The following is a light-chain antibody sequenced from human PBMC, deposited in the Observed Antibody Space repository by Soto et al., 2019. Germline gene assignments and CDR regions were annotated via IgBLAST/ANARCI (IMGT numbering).Light chain of an antibody. CDR3: QQSYRTPYT. V-gene: IGKV1-39*01. J-gene: IGKJ2*01. CDR1: QSISNY. CDR2: AAS. Sequence: DIQMTHSPSSLSASIGDRVTITCRASQSISNYLNWYQQKPGKAPKLVIYAASSLQSGVPSRFSGSGSGTDFTLTISSLQPEDFATYYCQQSYRTPYTFGQGTKVEIK.